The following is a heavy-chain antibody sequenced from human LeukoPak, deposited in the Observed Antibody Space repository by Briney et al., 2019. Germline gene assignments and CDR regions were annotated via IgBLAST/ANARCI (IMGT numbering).Heavy chain of an antibody. CDR3: AKEGGSYYFDH. V-gene: IGHV3-23*01. D-gene: IGHD1-26*01. Sequence: GGSLRLSCAASGFTFSNYAMTWVRQAPGKGLEWVSAFSGNRGGTYYADSVKGRFTISRDNAKNTLYLQMNSLRAEDTAVYYCAKEGGSYYFDHWGQGTLVTVSS. CDR1: GFTFSNYA. CDR2: FSGNRGGT. J-gene: IGHJ4*02.